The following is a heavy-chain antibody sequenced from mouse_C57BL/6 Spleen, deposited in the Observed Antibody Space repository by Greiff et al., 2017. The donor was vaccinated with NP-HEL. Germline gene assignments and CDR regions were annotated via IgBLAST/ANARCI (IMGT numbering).Heavy chain of an antibody. V-gene: IGHV7-3*01. J-gene: IGHJ2*01. CDR3: ARSTVVAYYFDY. D-gene: IGHD1-1*01. CDR2: IRNKANGYTT. CDR1: GFTFTDYY. Sequence: EVQLQESGGGLVQPGGSLSLSCAASGFTFTDYYMSWVRQPPGKALEWLGFIRNKANGYTTEYSASVKGRFTISRDNSQSILYLQMNALRAEDIATYYCARSTVVAYYFDYWGQGTTLTVSS.